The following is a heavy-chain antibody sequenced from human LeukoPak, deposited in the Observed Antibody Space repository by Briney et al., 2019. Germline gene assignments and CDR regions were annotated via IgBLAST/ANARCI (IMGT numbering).Heavy chain of an antibody. CDR2: IYPGDSDT. CDR1: GYSFTSYW. J-gene: IGHJ3*02. Sequence: PGESLKISCKGSGYSFTSYWIGWVRQMPGKGLEWMGIIYPGDSDTRYSPSFQGQVTISADKSISTAYLQWSSLKASDTAMYYCARQAYVSMVRGVIIKGAPPHAFDIWGQGTVVTVSS. D-gene: IGHD3-10*01. CDR3: ARQAYVSMVRGVIIKGAPPHAFDI. V-gene: IGHV5-51*01.